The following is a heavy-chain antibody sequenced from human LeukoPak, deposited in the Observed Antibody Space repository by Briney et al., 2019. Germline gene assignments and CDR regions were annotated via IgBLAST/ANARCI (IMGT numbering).Heavy chain of an antibody. J-gene: IGHJ4*02. V-gene: IGHV1-18*01. CDR3: AKDGSPYASRYFDY. Sequence: GASVKVSCKASGYTFTSYGISWVRQAPGQGLEWMGWISAYNGNTNYAQKFQGRVTMTRDTSTSTVYMELSSLRSEDTAVYYCAKDGSPYASRYFDYWGQGTLVTVSS. CDR2: ISAYNGNT. CDR1: GYTFTSYG. D-gene: IGHD2-2*01.